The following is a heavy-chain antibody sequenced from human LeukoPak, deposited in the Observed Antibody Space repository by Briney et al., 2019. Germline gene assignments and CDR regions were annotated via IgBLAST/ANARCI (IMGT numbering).Heavy chain of an antibody. CDR2: ISADNGNT. J-gene: IGHJ4*02. CDR3: ARAQGGHFDY. CDR1: GYTFTSYA. D-gene: IGHD3-16*01. Sequence: GDSVKVACKASGYTFTSYAISWVRQAPGQGLEWMGWISADNGNTDYAQRFQGRVTMTTDTSTSTAYKELRSLRSEDTAVYYCARAQGGHFDYWGQGTLVTVSS. V-gene: IGHV1-18*01.